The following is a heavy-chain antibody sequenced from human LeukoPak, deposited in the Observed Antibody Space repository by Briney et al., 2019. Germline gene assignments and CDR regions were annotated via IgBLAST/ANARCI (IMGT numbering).Heavy chain of an antibody. D-gene: IGHD6-6*01. J-gene: IGHJ3*02. V-gene: IGHV4-34*11. Sequence: SETLSLTCAVYGGSFSGYYWSWIRQPPGKGLEWIGRIYVSGSTTYNPSLRSRVTISIDTSKNQFSLNLKSVTAADTAIYYCAREGLAARRGAFDIWGQGTVVSVSS. CDR1: GGSFSGYY. CDR3: AREGLAARRGAFDI. CDR2: IYVSGST.